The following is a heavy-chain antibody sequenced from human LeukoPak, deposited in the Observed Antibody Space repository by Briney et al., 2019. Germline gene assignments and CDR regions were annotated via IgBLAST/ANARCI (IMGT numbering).Heavy chain of an antibody. D-gene: IGHD6-19*01. CDR2: INPNSGGT. CDR1: GYTFTSYA. V-gene: IGHV1-2*06. CDR3: ARAGVEDSSGWYPGTPGDY. Sequence: PGASVKVSCKASGYTFTSYAVHWVRQAPGQRLEWMGRINPNSGGTNYAQKFQGRVTMTRDTSISTAYMELSRLRSDDTAVYYCARAGVEDSSGWYPGTPGDYWGQGTLVTVSS. J-gene: IGHJ4*02.